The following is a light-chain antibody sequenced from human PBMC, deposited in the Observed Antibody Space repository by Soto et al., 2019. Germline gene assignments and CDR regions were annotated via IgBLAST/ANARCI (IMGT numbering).Light chain of an antibody. CDR2: EVR. Sequence: QSVLTQPASVSGSPGQSITISCTGTSSDVGLYNLVSWYQQHPGKAPKLMIYEVRKRPSGVSNRFSASKSGNTASLTISGLQAEDEADYYCGSYASSRTLVFGGGTKLTVL. CDR3: GSYASSRTLV. J-gene: IGLJ2*01. V-gene: IGLV2-23*02. CDR1: SSDVGLYNL.